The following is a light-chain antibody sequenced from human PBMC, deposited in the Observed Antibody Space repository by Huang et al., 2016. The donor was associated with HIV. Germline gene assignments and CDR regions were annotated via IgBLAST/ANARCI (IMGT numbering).Light chain of an antibody. J-gene: IGKJ4*01. V-gene: IGKV3-15*01. CDR1: QRVGGK. CDR3: QQYDTWPPLS. CDR2: GAS. Sequence: ILLTQFPATLSVSPGQRVTLSCRAIQRVGGKLAWYQQIPGQAPRPLIYGASTRVPTIPYRFGGSGSGTEFTLPISSLQSEDFAVYYCQQYDTWPPLSFGGVTKV.